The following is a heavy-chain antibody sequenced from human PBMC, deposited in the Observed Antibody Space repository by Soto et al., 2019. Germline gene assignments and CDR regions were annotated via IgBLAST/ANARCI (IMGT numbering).Heavy chain of an antibody. J-gene: IGHJ6*02. D-gene: IGHD3-10*01. Sequence: LRLSCAASGFAFGSYAMTWVRQAPGKGLEWVSVISGGGVNTYYADSVRGRFTISRDNYKNILYLQMNSLRAEDTAVYYCQSPGRLNSYHNGMDVWGQGTAVTVSS. V-gene: IGHV3-23*01. CDR3: QSPGRLNSYHNGMDV. CDR1: GFAFGSYA. CDR2: ISGGGVNT.